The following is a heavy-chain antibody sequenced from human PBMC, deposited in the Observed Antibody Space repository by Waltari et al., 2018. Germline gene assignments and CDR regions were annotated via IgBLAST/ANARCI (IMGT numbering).Heavy chain of an antibody. V-gene: IGHV3-53*01. D-gene: IGHD2-21*01. CDR1: GFTVSSNY. CDR2: IYSGGST. CDR3: ASAYCGGDCYAFDI. J-gene: IGHJ3*02. Sequence: EVQLVESGGGLIQPGGSLRLSCAASGFTVSSNYMSWVRQAPGKGLEWVSVIYSGGSTYYADSVKGRFTISRDNSKNTLYLQMNSLRAEDTAVYYCASAYCGGDCYAFDIWGQGTMVTVSS.